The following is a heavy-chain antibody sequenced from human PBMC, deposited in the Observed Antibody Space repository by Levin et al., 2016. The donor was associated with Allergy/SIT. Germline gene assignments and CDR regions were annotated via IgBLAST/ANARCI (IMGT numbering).Heavy chain of an antibody. Sequence: GESLKISCAASGFTFNTYGMHWVRQAPGKGLEWVAVIWYDGSNKYYADSVKGRFTISRDNSKNTLYLQMNSLRAEDTAVYYCARGGSGYYYMDVWGKGTTVTVSS. CDR1: GFTFNTYG. D-gene: IGHD3-10*01. J-gene: IGHJ6*03. V-gene: IGHV3-33*01. CDR3: ARGGSGYYYMDV. CDR2: IWYDGSNK.